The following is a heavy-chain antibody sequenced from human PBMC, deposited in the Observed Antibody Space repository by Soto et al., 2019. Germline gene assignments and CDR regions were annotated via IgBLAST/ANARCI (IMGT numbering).Heavy chain of an antibody. CDR2: IIPYYNTL. CDR3: ASGASRWYPYFVDS. Sequence: QAQVVQSGAEVRKPGSSVKLSCKASEGTFNSYAIAGVRQAPGQGLEWMGGIIPYYNTLNYAQKFQDRVTITAADSTNTGYMELSSLRADDTAVYFCASGASRWYPYFVDSWAQGTLVTVSS. D-gene: IGHD6-13*01. V-gene: IGHV1-69*01. CDR1: EGTFNSYA. J-gene: IGHJ4*02.